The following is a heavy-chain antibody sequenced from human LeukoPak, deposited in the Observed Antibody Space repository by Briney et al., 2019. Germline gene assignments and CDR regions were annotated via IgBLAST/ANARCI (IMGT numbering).Heavy chain of an antibody. D-gene: IGHD6-13*01. CDR3: ARDPPLITATGSRYFQH. Sequence: GGSLRLSCAASGFTFSRNWMSWVRQAPGKGLEWVANIKQDGSEKYYVDSVKGRFTISRDNAKNSLYLQMNSLRAEDTAVYYCARDPPLITATGSRYFQHWGQGTLVTVSS. CDR1: GFTFSRNW. V-gene: IGHV3-7*01. J-gene: IGHJ1*01. CDR2: IKQDGSEK.